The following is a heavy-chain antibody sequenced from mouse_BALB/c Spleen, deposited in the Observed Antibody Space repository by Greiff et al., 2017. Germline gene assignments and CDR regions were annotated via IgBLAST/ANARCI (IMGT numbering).Heavy chain of an antibody. V-gene: IGHV1S53*02. J-gene: IGHJ3*01. Sequence: QVQLKESGAELVKPGASVKLSCTASGFNIKDTYMHWVKQRPEQGLEWIGYISPGNGDIKYNEKFKGKATLTADKSSSTAYMQLNSLTSEDSAVYFCKRYGKGAWFAYWGQGTLVTVSA. CDR2: ISPGNGDI. CDR3: KRYGKGAWFAY. CDR1: GFNIKDTY. D-gene: IGHD2-1*01.